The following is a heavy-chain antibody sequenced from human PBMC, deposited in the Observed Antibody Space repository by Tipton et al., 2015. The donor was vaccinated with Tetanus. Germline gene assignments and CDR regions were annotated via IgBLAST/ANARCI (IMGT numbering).Heavy chain of an antibody. CDR3: ARVGGGSKWLFDY. CDR1: GFTLSTYW. V-gene: IGHV5-51*01. Sequence: QSGPEVKRPGESLKISCQGSGFTLSTYWIGWVRQMPGKGLEWMGFIYPDDSRTGLSPSFQGQVTISADKSISTAFLQWSSVRASDTAMYFCARVGGGSKWLFDYWGQGTPVTVSS. J-gene: IGHJ4*02. CDR2: IYPDDSRT. D-gene: IGHD5-12*01.